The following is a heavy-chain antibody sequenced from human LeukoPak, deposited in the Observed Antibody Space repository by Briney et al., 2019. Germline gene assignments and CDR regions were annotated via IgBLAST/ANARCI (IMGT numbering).Heavy chain of an antibody. D-gene: IGHD2-21*01. V-gene: IGHV3-7*01. CDR2: INPDGSQR. J-gene: IGHJ3*02. CDR3: ARDPAYGALDI. Sequence: GGSLRLSCAASGFTFSNSYMSWVRQAPGKGLEWVAIINPDGSQRSFVDSVKGRFAISRDNARNSLFLQMNSLSAEDTAVYYCARDPAYGALDIWGQETTVTVSS. CDR1: GFTFSNSY.